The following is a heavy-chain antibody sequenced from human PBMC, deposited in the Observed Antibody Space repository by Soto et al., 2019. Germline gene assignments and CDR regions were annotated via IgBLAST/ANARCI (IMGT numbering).Heavy chain of an antibody. J-gene: IGHJ4*02. D-gene: IGHD5-12*01. CDR3: ARDEGGYRVTRFGC. Sequence: QPVGSLRLSCAASGFTFSSYEMNWVGQAPGKGLEWVSYISDNGGTIYYADSVKGRFTISRDNAKNSLYLQMNSLRVEDTAVYYCARDEGGYRVTRFGCWGQGTQVTVSS. CDR1: GFTFSSYE. V-gene: IGHV3-48*03. CDR2: ISDNGGTI.